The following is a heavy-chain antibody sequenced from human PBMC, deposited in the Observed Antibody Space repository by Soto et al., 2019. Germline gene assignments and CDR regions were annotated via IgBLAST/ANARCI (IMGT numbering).Heavy chain of an antibody. V-gene: IGHV1-24*01. CDR3: ATAATPLVVPAAGYYFDY. CDR1: GYTLTELS. CDR2: FDPEDGET. J-gene: IGHJ4*02. Sequence: QVQLVQSGAEVKKPGASVKVSCKVSGYTLTELSMHWVRQAPGKGLEWLGGFDPEDGETIYAQKFQGRVTMTENTSTDTAYMELNSLRSEDTAVYYCATAATPLVVPAAGYYFDYRGQGTLVTASS. D-gene: IGHD2-2*01.